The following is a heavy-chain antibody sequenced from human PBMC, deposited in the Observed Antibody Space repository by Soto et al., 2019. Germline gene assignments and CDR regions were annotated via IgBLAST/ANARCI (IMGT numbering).Heavy chain of an antibody. J-gene: IGHJ6*02. CDR3: ARHPITVMPPFDPYALHV. CDR1: GYSFTSYW. Sequence: GESLKISCKGSGYSFTSYWITWVRQMPGKGLEWMGRIDPSDSYTHYSPSFQGHVTISADKSISTAYLQRSSLKASDTAIYYCARHPITVMPPFDPYALHVWGQGISVTV. D-gene: IGHD5-12*01. V-gene: IGHV5-10-1*01. CDR2: IDPSDSYT.